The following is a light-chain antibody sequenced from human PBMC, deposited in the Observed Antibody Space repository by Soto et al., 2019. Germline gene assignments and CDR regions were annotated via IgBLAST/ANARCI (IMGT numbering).Light chain of an antibody. CDR2: ANT. CDR1: TSNLGAGYD. CDR3: QSYDSSLSVSL. Sequence: QSVLTQPPSVSGAPGQRVTSSCTGSTSNLGAGYDVHWYQQRQGAVPKLLIYANTNRPSGVPDRFSASKSGTSASLAITGLQAEDEADYYCQSYDSSLSVSLFGGGTKLTVL. J-gene: IGLJ2*01. V-gene: IGLV1-40*01.